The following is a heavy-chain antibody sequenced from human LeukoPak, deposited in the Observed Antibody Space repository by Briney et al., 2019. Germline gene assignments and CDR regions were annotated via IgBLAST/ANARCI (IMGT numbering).Heavy chain of an antibody. D-gene: IGHD4-23*01. CDR1: GFTFSSYA. V-gene: IGHV3-30*14. J-gene: IGHJ4*02. CDR3: LRWSDY. Sequence: GGSLRLSCAASGFTFSSYAMHWVRQAPGKGLEWVAVISYDGSNKYYADSVKGRFTISRDNSKNTLYLQMGSLRADDMAVYYCLRWSDYWGQGTLVTVSS. CDR2: ISYDGSNK.